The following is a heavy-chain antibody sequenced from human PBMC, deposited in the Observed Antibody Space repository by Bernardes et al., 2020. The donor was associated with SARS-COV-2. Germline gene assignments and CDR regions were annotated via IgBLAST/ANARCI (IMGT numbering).Heavy chain of an antibody. J-gene: IGHJ4*02. CDR2: ISGSGGST. CDR3: AKVSISVRYGGCDY. D-gene: IGHD1-26*01. Sequence: GGSLRLSCAASGFTFSSYAMSWVRQAPGKGLEWVSAISGSGGSTYYADSVKGRFTISRDNSKNTLYLQMNSLRAEDTAVYYCAKVSISVRYGGCDYWGQGTLVTVSS. CDR1: GFTFSSYA. V-gene: IGHV3-23*01.